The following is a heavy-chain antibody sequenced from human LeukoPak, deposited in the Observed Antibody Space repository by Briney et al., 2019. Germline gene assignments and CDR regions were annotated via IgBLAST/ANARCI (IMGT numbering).Heavy chain of an antibody. V-gene: IGHV1-18*01. CDR2: ISAYNGNT. J-gene: IGHJ4*02. CDR1: GYTFTSYG. D-gene: IGHD3-10*01. CDR3: ARDLGISVRSITFDY. Sequence: ASVKLSCKASGYTFTSYGISWVRQAPGQGLEWMGWISAYNGNTNYAQKLQGRVTMTTDTSTSTAYMELRSLRSDDTAVYYCARDLGISVRSITFDYWGQGTLVTVSS.